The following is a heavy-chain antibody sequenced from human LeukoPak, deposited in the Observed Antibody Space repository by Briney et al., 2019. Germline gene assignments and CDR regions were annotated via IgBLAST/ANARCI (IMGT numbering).Heavy chain of an antibody. CDR2: IYYSGST. CDR1: GDSISSSSYY. J-gene: IGHJ6*03. V-gene: IGHV4-39*01. D-gene: IGHD1-1*01. CDR3: ARPGHSYYYMDV. Sequence: PSETLSLTCTVSGDSISSSSYYWGWIRQPPGKGLEWIGSIYYSGSTYYNPSLKSRVTISVDTSKNQFSLKLSSVTAADTAVYYCARPGHSYYYMDVWGKGTTVTVSS.